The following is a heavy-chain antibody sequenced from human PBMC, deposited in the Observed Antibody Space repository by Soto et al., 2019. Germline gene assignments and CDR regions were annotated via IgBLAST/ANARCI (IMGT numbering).Heavy chain of an antibody. J-gene: IGHJ6*02. CDR3: AKSSDIVLVPAAINSGYYYYGMDV. CDR2: ISGSGGST. Sequence: GGSLRLSCAASGFTFSSYAMSWVRQAPGKGLEWVSAISGSGGSTYYAESVKGRFTISRDNSKNTLYLQMNSLRAEDTAVYYCAKSSDIVLVPAAINSGYYYYGMDVWGQGTTVTVSS. D-gene: IGHD2-2*02. CDR1: GFTFSSYA. V-gene: IGHV3-23*01.